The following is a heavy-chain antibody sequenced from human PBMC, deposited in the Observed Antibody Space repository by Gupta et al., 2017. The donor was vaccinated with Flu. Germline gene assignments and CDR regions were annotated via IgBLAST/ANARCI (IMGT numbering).Heavy chain of an antibody. D-gene: IGHD3-16*02. J-gene: IGHJ4*02. V-gene: IGHV4-34*01. CDR2: INHSGST. Sequence: QVQLQQWGAGLLKPSETLSLTCAVYGGSFSGYYCSWIRQPPGKGLEWIGEINHSGSTNYNPSLKSRVTISVDTSKNQFSLKLSSVTAADTAVYYCARGSRANYVWGSYLNTYYFDYWGQGTLVTVSS. CDR1: GGSFSGYY. CDR3: ARGSRANYVWGSYLNTYYFDY.